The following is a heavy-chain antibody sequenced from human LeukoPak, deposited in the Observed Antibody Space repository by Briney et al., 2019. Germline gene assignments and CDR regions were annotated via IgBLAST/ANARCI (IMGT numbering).Heavy chain of an antibody. D-gene: IGHD6-6*01. Sequence: GGSLRLSCAASGFTFSSYGMHWVRQARGKGLEWVAFIRYDGSNKYYADSVKGRFTISRDNSKNTLYLQMNSLRAEDTAVYYCAKDREYSSSPIDYWGQGTLVTVSS. CDR3: AKDREYSSSPIDY. V-gene: IGHV3-30*02. J-gene: IGHJ4*02. CDR1: GFTFSSYG. CDR2: IRYDGSNK.